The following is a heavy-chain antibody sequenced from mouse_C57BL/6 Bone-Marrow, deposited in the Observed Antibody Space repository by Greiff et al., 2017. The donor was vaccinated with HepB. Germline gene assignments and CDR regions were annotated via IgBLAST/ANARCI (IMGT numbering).Heavy chain of an antibody. CDR2: INPSTGGT. D-gene: IGHD2-4*01. CDR3: ARSVYYDLVDY. CDR1: GYSFTGYY. V-gene: IGHV1-42*01. Sequence: EVQLQQSGPELVKPGASVKISCKASGYSFTGYYMNWVKQSPEKSLEWIGEINPSTGGTTYNQKFKAKATLTVDKSSSTAYMQLKSLTSEDSAVYYCARSVYYDLVDYWGQGTTLTVSS. J-gene: IGHJ2*01.